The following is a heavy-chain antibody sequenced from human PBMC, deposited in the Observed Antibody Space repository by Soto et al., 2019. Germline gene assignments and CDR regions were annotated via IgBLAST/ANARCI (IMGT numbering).Heavy chain of an antibody. CDR1: GYNFPNSW. V-gene: IGHV5-51*03. Sequence: EVQLEQSGAEVKKPGESLNISCKGSGYNFPNSWIGWVRQMPGQGLEWMGIIFPGDSDTRYSPSFQGQVTISADKSINTAYVQWSSLKASDTAIYYCARGFAVRDIIRGAAFDIWGRGTMVTVSS. CDR3: ARGFAVRDIIRGAAFDI. CDR2: IFPGDSDT. J-gene: IGHJ3*02. D-gene: IGHD3-10*01.